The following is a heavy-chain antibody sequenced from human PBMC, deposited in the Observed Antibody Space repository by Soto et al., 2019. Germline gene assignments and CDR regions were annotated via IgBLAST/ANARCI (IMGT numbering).Heavy chain of an antibody. CDR2: ISSSSSYT. J-gene: IGHJ4*02. D-gene: IGHD6-13*01. V-gene: IGHV3-11*06. Sequence: GGSLRLSCAASGFTFSDYYMSWIRQAPGKGLEWVSYISSSSSYTNYADSVKGRFTISRDNAKNSLYLQMNSLRAEDTAVYYCARVALAAAAQQDYWGQGTLVTVSS. CDR3: ARVALAAAAQQDY. CDR1: GFTFSDYY.